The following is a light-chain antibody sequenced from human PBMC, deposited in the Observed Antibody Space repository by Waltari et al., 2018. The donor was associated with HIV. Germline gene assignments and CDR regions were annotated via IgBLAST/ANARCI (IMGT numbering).Light chain of an antibody. CDR2: GNS. CDR3: QSYDSSLSVWV. CDR1: SPTIGAGYD. J-gene: IGLJ3*02. Sequence: QSVLTQPPSVSGAPGQRVPISCTGSSPTIGAGYDVHWYQPLPGTAPKLLIYGNSNRPSGVPDRFSGSKSGTSASLAITGLLAEDEADYYCQSYDSSLSVWVFGGGTKLTVL. V-gene: IGLV1-40*01.